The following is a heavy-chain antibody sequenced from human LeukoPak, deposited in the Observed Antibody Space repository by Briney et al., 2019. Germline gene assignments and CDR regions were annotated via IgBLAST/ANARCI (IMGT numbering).Heavy chain of an antibody. CDR2: IYSGGSA. CDR3: ARVQTNDAFDI. V-gene: IGHV3-66*01. J-gene: IGHJ3*02. CDR1: GFTVSSNY. D-gene: IGHD4-11*01. Sequence: TGGSLRLSCAASGFTVSSNYMSWVRQAPGKGLEWVSVIYSGGSAYYADSVKGRFTISRDNSKNTLYLQMNSLRAEDTAVYYCARVQTNDAFDIWGQGTMVTVSS.